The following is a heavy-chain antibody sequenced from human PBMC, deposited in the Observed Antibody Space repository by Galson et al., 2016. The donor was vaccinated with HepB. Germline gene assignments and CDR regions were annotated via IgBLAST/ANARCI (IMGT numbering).Heavy chain of an antibody. J-gene: IGHJ3*02. CDR2: IYYIGTT. CDR1: GGSISSSPHY. D-gene: IGHD6-19*01. V-gene: IGHV4-39*01. Sequence: SETLSLTCSVSGGSISSSPHYWGWLRQTPGKGLEWIASIYYIGTTYYNPSLESRVTISVDTSKDQFSLKLSSVTAADTAVYYCARLWSRRSSGWDTFDIWGQGTMVTVSS. CDR3: ARLWSRRSSGWDTFDI.